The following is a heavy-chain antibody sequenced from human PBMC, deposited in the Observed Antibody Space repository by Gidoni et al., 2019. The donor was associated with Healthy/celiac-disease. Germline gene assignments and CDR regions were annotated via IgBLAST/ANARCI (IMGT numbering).Heavy chain of an antibody. CDR3: ARDASGGRYCTNGVCFMAGWVDP. J-gene: IGHJ5*02. V-gene: IGHV1-69*01. D-gene: IGHD2-8*01. Sequence: ISWVRQAPGQGLEWMGGIIPIFGTANYAQKFQGRVTITADESTSTAYMELSSLRSEDTAVYYCARDASGGRYCTNGVCFMAGWVDPWGQGTLVTVSS. CDR2: IIPIFGTA.